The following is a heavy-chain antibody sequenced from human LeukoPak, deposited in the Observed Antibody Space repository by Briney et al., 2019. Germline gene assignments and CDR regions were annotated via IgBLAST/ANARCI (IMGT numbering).Heavy chain of an antibody. Sequence: ASVKVSCTVSGYTHTELSMHWVRQAPGKGLEWMGGFDPEDGETIYAQKFQGRVTMTEDTSTDTAYMELSSLRSEDTAVYYCASRTSSYHDYGDYWYYYYGMDVWGQGTTVTVSS. V-gene: IGHV1-24*01. CDR1: GYTHTELS. CDR3: ASRTSSYHDYGDYWYYYYGMDV. D-gene: IGHD4-17*01. J-gene: IGHJ6*02. CDR2: FDPEDGET.